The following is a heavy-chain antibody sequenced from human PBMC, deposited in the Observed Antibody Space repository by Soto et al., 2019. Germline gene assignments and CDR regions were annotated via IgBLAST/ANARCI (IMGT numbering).Heavy chain of an antibody. Sequence: SETLSLTCNVSGGSISSSTYYWGWIRQSPGKGLEWIGSIYHSGSTYYNPSLKSRVTMSVETSKNQFSLNLTSVTAADTAIYYCATSNTTCPGCYSWGQGTLVTVSS. V-gene: IGHV4-39*07. CDR2: IYHSGST. J-gene: IGHJ5*02. CDR1: GGSISSSTYY. D-gene: IGHD1-26*01. CDR3: ATSNTTCPGCYS.